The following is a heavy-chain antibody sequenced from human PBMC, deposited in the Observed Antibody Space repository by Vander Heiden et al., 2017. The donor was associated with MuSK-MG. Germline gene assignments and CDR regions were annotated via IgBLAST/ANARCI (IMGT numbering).Heavy chain of an antibody. J-gene: IGHJ6*02. CDR3: ARGTHYGMDV. V-gene: IGHV1-46*01. Sequence: QVQLVQSGAAVKKPGASVKVSCKASGYTFSSYHLHWVRPAPGQGLEWMGIINPSGGSTSDEQKFQGRVTMTRDTSTSTVYMELSSLRSEDTAVYYCARGTHYGMDVWGQGTTVTVSS. CDR2: INPSGGST. CDR1: GYTFSSYH.